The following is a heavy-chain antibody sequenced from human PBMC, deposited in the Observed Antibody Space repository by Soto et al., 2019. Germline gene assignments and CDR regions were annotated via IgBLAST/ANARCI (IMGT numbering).Heavy chain of an antibody. D-gene: IGHD3-22*01. V-gene: IGHV1-69*01. CDR2: IIPIFNTV. CDR3: AGVRRERMTRIVRVGAGDI. CDR1: GGTFSSSA. J-gene: IGHJ3*02. Sequence: QVQLVQSGAEVKKPGSSVKVSCKASGGTFSSSAINWVRQAPGQGLEWMGGIIPIFNTVNYAQEFQARVTITADDSTSTAYMKLSSLTSEDTAVYYCAGVRRERMTRIVRVGAGDIWGQGTTVTVSS.